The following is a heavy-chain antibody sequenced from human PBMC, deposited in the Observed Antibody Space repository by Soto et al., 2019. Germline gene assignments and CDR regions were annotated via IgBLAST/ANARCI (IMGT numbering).Heavy chain of an antibody. Sequence: GGSLRLSCAASGFTFDDYAMHWVRQAPGKGLEWVSGISWNSGSIGYADSVKGRFTISRDNAKNSLYLQMNSLRAEDTALYYCAKDIGGGLLWFGELLFFDRDYWGQGTLVTVSS. J-gene: IGHJ4*02. CDR3: AKDIGGGLLWFGELLFFDRDY. D-gene: IGHD3-10*01. V-gene: IGHV3-9*01. CDR2: ISWNSGSI. CDR1: GFTFDDYA.